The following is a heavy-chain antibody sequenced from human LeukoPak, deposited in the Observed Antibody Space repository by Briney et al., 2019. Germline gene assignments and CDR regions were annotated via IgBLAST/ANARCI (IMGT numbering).Heavy chain of an antibody. J-gene: IGHJ3*02. CDR2: IYYNGST. D-gene: IGHD3-3*01. CDR3: AKFRDKTYYDFWSGDAFDI. Sequence: SETLYLTCTVSGGSISSGGYYWSWIRQHPEKGLEWIGYIYYNGSTYYNPSLKSRVTISVDTSKNQFSLKLSSVTAADTAVYYCAKFRDKTYYDFWSGDAFDIWGQGTMVTVSS. V-gene: IGHV4-31*03. CDR1: GGSISSGGYY.